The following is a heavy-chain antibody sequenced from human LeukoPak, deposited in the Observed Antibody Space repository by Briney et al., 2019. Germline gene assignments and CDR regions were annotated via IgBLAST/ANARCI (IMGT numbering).Heavy chain of an antibody. V-gene: IGHV3-48*03. Sequence: PGGSLRLSCAASGFTFSSYEMNWVRQAPGKGLEWVSYIGSSGSSIYYADSVKGRFTISRDNAKNSLYLQMNSLRAEDTAVYYCARRYCSSTSCLFDYWGQGTLVTVSS. CDR2: IGSSGSSI. D-gene: IGHD2-2*01. CDR3: ARRYCSSTSCLFDY. J-gene: IGHJ4*02. CDR1: GFTFSSYE.